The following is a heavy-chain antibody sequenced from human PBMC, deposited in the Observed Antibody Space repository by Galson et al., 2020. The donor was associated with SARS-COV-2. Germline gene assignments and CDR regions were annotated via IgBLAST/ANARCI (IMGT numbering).Heavy chain of an antibody. CDR2: IYSDGTT. Sequence: ASVKVSCTASGISVSSNYMTWVRQAPGKGLEWVAPIYSDGTTHYGDSVQGRFTISRDKSKNTVYLQMNSLTVEDTAVYYCARDQRVESTTAAGSRYQYYYLDVWGKGTTVTISS. V-gene: IGHV3-53*01. CDR3: ARDQRVESTTAAGSRYQYYYLDV. D-gene: IGHD1-1*01. CDR1: GISVSSNY. J-gene: IGHJ6*03.